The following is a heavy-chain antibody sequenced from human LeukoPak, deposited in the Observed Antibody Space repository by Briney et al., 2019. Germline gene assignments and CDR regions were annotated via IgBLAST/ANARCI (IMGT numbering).Heavy chain of an antibody. CDR3: ARDRSSSWYKDFDY. D-gene: IGHD6-13*01. J-gene: IGHJ4*02. CDR2: IFYSGST. V-gene: IGHV4-34*12. Sequence: PSETLSLTCAVYGASFSGYYWSWIRQPPGKGLEWIGNIFYSGSTYYSPSLKSRVTISLDTSRNQFSLKLNSVTAADTAVYYCARDRSSSWYKDFDYWGQGTLVTVSS. CDR1: GASFSGYY.